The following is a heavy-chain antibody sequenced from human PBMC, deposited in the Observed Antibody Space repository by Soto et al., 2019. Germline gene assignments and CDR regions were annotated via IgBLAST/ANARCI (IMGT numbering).Heavy chain of an antibody. Sequence: SDTLSLTWAVSGGSLIGTHWWRWVRRPPGKGLELIGETYHSRSTNYNPSLKSRVTISVDTSKNQFSLKLSSVTAADTAVYYCATQEVGGTYVYTFDPWGQGTLVTVSS. D-gene: IGHD1-26*01. J-gene: IGHJ5*02. CDR3: ATQEVGGTYVYTFDP. CDR1: GGSLIGTHW. CDR2: TYHSRST. V-gene: IGHV4-4*02.